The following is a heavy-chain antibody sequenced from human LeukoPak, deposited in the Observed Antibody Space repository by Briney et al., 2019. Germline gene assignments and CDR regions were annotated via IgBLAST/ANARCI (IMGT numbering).Heavy chain of an antibody. CDR3: AREPRRYYYDSSGLSYAFDI. D-gene: IGHD3-22*01. CDR1: GYTFTSYG. V-gene: IGHV1-18*01. Sequence: ASVNVSCKASGYTFTSYGISWVRQAPGQGLEWMGWISAYNGNTNYAQKLQGRVTMTTDTSTSTAYMELSSLRSEDTAVYYCAREPRRYYYDSSGLSYAFDIWGQGTMVTVSS. CDR2: ISAYNGNT. J-gene: IGHJ3*02.